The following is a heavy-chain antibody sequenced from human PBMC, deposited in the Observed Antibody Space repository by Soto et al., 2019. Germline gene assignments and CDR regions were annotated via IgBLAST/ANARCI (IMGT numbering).Heavy chain of an antibody. CDR1: GYTFTSYY. CDR3: ARDWEVAGAPYYYYYGMDV. CDR2: INPSGSST. D-gene: IGHD6-19*01. Sequence: ASVKVSCKASGYTFTSYYMHWVRQAPGQGLEWMGIINPSGSSTSYAQKFQGRVTMTRDTSTSTVYMELSSLRSEDTAVYYCARDWEVAGAPYYYYYGMDVWGQGTTVTVSS. V-gene: IGHV1-46*01. J-gene: IGHJ6*02.